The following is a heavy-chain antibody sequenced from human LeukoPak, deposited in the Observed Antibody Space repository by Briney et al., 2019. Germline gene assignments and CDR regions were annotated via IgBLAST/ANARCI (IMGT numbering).Heavy chain of an antibody. Sequence: GGSLRLSCAASGFTFSSYGMHWVRQAPGKGLEWVAFIRYDGSNKYYADSVKGRFTISRDNSKNTLYLQMNSLRAEDTAVYCCATPTYYYGSGSYYNPPDYWGQGTLVTVSS. D-gene: IGHD3-10*01. J-gene: IGHJ4*02. CDR2: IRYDGSNK. CDR3: ATPTYYYGSGSYYNPPDY. V-gene: IGHV3-30*02. CDR1: GFTFSSYG.